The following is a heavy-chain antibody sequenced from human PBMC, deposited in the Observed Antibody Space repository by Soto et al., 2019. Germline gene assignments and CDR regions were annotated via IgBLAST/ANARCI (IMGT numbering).Heavy chain of an antibody. CDR1: GFTFGNYW. J-gene: IGHJ4*02. Sequence: EVQLVESGVCLVQPGGSLRLSCEASGFTFGNYWMTWDRQPPGKGLECVADIKPDGSERYYVDSVKGRFTLSRDNAKNSLYLHMNSLRAEDTAVYYGATDLNGEHYWGQGTLVTVSS. D-gene: IGHD3-10*01. V-gene: IGHV3-7*04. CDR3: ATDLNGEHY. CDR2: IKPDGSER.